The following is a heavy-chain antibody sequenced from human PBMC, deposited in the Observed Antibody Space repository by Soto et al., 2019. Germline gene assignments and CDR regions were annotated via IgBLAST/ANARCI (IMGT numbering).Heavy chain of an antibody. Sequence: GGSLRLSCAASGFTFSSYAMSWVRQAPGKGLEWVSAISGSGGSTYYADSVKGRFTISRDNSKNTLYLQMNSLRAEDTAVYYCAKDREVVVVPAAKLGWYFDLWGRGTLVTSPQ. J-gene: IGHJ2*01. CDR1: GFTFSSYA. D-gene: IGHD2-2*01. CDR3: AKDREVVVVPAAKLGWYFDL. CDR2: ISGSGGST. V-gene: IGHV3-23*01.